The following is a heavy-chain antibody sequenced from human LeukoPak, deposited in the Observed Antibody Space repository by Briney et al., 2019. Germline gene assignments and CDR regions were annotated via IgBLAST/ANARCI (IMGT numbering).Heavy chain of an antibody. CDR2: ISGSGAST. J-gene: IGHJ4*02. Sequence: PGGSLRLSCAASGFRFSSYAMSWVRQAPGKGLEWVSAISGSGASTYYADSMKGRFTISRDNSKNTLYLQMHSLRAEDTAVYYCVRDNPRCCGVIPANIDDYWGQGTLVTVSS. D-gene: IGHD2-15*01. V-gene: IGHV3-23*01. CDR1: GFRFSSYA. CDR3: VRDNPRCCGVIPANIDDY.